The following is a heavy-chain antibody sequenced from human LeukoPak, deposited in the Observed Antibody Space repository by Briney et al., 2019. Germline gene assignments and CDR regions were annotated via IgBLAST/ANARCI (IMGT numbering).Heavy chain of an antibody. CDR1: GGSFSGYY. D-gene: IGHD3-22*01. J-gene: IGHJ3*02. Sequence: PSETLSLTCAVYGGSFSGYYWSWIRQPPGKGLEWIGDINHSGGTNYNPSLKSRVTISVDTSKNQFSLKLSSVTAADTAVYYCARGDYDSSGLTNAFDIWGQGTMVTVSS. V-gene: IGHV4-34*01. CDR3: ARGDYDSSGLTNAFDI. CDR2: INHSGGT.